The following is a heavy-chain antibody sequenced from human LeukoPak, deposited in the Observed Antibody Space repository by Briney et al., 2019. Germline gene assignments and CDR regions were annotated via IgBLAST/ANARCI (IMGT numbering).Heavy chain of an antibody. Sequence: PGGSLRLSCAATGFTFSSNAMHWVRQAPGKGLEWVAVISYDGSTKYYADSVKGRFTISRDNSKNTLYLQMNSLRAEDTAVFYCAAGTAAGFWGQGTLVTVSS. CDR1: GFTFSSNA. CDR3: AAGTAAGF. CDR2: ISYDGSTK. D-gene: IGHD6-25*01. J-gene: IGHJ4*02. V-gene: IGHV3-30-3*01.